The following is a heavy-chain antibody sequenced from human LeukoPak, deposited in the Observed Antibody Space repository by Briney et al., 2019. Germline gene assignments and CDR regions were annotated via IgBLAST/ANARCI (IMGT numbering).Heavy chain of an antibody. Sequence: GGSLRLSCAASGFTFSSYSMIWVRQAPGKGLEWVSSISSSSSYIYYADSVKGRFTISRNNAKNSLYLQMNSLRAEDTAVYYCARGLEGGIAARGGDFFDDWGQSTLVTVSS. CDR1: GFTFSSYS. V-gene: IGHV3-21*01. CDR2: ISSSSSYI. CDR3: ARGLEGGIAARGGDFFDD. D-gene: IGHD6-13*01. J-gene: IGHJ4*02.